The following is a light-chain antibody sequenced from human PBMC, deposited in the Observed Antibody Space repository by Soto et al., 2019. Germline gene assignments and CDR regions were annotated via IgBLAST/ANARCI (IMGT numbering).Light chain of an antibody. CDR2: GNN. V-gene: IGLV1-40*01. CDR1: SSNIGAGSD. Sequence: QSVLTQPPSVSGAPGQRVTISCTGSSSNIGAGSDVHWYQQLPGTAPKLLISGNNNRPSGVPDRFSGSKSGTSASLAITGLQAEDEADYYCQSYDSSLIDMVFGGGTKLT. J-gene: IGLJ2*01. CDR3: QSYDSSLIDMV.